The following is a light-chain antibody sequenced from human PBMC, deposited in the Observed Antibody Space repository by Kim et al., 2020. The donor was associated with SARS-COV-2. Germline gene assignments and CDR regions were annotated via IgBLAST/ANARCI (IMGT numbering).Light chain of an antibody. CDR3: QHYSRFPNT. J-gene: IGKJ2*01. Sequence: SASVGDVVTIPCRASEAIDTWFAWYQQKPGEGPSLLIYLASTLENGVPSRFSGSGSGTEFTLTINGLQPDDFATYYCQHYSRFPNTFGRGTKLGI. CDR1: EAIDTW. V-gene: IGKV1-5*01. CDR2: LAS.